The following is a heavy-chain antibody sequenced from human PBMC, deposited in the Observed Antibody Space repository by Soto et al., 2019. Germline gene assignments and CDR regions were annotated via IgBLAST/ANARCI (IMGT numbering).Heavy chain of an antibody. J-gene: IGHJ4*02. CDR3: AKRAEGCSGGSCYSWFFDY. CDR2: ISGLGGNT. Sequence: EVQLLESGGGLVQPGGSLRLSCAASGFTFSTYAMSWVRQAPGKGLEWVSTISGLGGNTYYADSVKGRFTISRDNSKSTLYVQVNSVRAEDTAVYYCAKRAEGCSGGSCYSWFFDYWGQGTLVTVSS. D-gene: IGHD2-15*01. CDR1: GFTFSTYA. V-gene: IGHV3-23*01.